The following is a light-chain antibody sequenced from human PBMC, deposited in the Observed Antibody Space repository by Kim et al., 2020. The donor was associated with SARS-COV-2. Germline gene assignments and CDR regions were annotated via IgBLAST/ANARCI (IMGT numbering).Light chain of an antibody. CDR1: QGVSSY. J-gene: IGKJ4*01. CDR2: DAS. V-gene: IGKV3-11*01. Sequence: LSPGERATVSCRASQGVSSYLAWYQQKPGQAPRLLVYDASNRAAGIPARFSGSGSGTDFTLTISSLEPEDFAVYYCLQRAYWPLTFGGGTKVDIK. CDR3: LQRAYWPLT.